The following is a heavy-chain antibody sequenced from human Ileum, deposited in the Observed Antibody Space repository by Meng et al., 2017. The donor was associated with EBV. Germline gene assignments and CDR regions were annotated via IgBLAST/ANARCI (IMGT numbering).Heavy chain of an antibody. CDR1: GFTFNNYW. V-gene: IGHV3-74*01. CDR2: IINDGSTT. D-gene: IGHD2-15*01. J-gene: IGHJ4*02. Sequence: EVQLVESGGGLVQPGGSLRLFCAASGFTFNNYWMHWVRQAPGKGLVWVSHIINDGSTTSYTDSVKGRFTISRDNAKNTVYLQMNSLRAEDTAVYYCARGAGGFDYWGQGILVTVSS. CDR3: ARGAGGFDY.